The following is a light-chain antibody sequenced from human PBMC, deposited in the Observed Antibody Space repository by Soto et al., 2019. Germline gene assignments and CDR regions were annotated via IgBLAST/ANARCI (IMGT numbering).Light chain of an antibody. J-gene: IGKJ1*01. CDR2: GAS. CDR3: QQYNNWPPWT. Sequence: EIVLTQSPATLSVSPGERATLSCRASQSVSSNLAWYQQKPGQAPRLLSYGASTRATGIPARFSGSVSGTEFTLTVSSLQSEDFAVYYCQQYNNWPPWTFGQGTKVDIK. CDR1: QSVSSN. V-gene: IGKV3-15*01.